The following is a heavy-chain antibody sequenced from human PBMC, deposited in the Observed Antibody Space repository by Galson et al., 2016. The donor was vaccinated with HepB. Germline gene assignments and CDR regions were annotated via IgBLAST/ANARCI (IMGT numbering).Heavy chain of an antibody. CDR1: AGSIYSSNW. Sequence: SETLSLTCVVSAGSIYSSNWWTWVRQPPGRRLEWIGEIYHDGSTNYNPSLKSRVTVSVDKSKNQFSLRLTSMTAADTAIYYCARLVSGYFAMDVWGQGTTVTVSS. CDR3: ARLVSGYFAMDV. V-gene: IGHV4-4*02. J-gene: IGHJ6*02. D-gene: IGHD3-22*01. CDR2: IYHDGST.